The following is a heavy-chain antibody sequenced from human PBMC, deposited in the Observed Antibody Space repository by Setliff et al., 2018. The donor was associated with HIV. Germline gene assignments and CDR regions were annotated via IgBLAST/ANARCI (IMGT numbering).Heavy chain of an antibody. D-gene: IGHD6-13*01. CDR3: ATSSVAMTAGGDLDY. V-gene: IGHV1-69*13. CDR1: GGTFSSYA. J-gene: IGHJ4*02. Sequence: GASVKVSCKASGGTFSSYAITWVRQAPGQGLEWMGGIIPMFGTANYAQKFHGRVTITADESTNTAYMELSSLGSEDTAVYYCATSSVAMTAGGDLDYWGQGTLVTVSS. CDR2: IIPMFGTA.